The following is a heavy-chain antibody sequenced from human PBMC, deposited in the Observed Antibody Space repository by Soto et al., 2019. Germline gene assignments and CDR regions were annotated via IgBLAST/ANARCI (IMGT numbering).Heavy chain of an antibody. D-gene: IGHD2-21*02. CDR3: AKVYCGGDCYSGWFDP. V-gene: IGHV4-59*01. CDR1: GGSISSYY. CDR2: MFYSGNI. J-gene: IGHJ5*02. Sequence: SETLSLTCTVSGGSISSYYWSWIRQPPGKGLEWIGCMFYSGNINYNPSLKSRVTISVDTSKNQFSLKLSSVTAADTAVYYCAKVYCGGDCYSGWFDPWGQGTLVTVSS.